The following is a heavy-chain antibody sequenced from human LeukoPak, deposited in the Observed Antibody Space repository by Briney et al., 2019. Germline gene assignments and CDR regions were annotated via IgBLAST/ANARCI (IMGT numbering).Heavy chain of an antibody. CDR1: GFTFSSYS. V-gene: IGHV3-48*01. CDR2: ISSSSSTV. J-gene: IGHJ4*02. Sequence: PGGSLRLSCAASGFTFSSYSMNWVRQAPGKGLEWVSYISSSSSTVYYADSVKGRFTISRDNAKNSLYLQMSSLRAEDTAVYYCASASKIGYWGQGTLVTVSS. CDR3: ASASKIGY. D-gene: IGHD4-11*01.